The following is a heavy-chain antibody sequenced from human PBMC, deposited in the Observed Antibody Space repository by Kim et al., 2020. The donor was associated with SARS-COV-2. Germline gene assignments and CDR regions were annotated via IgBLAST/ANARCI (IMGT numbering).Heavy chain of an antibody. D-gene: IGHD6-19*01. Sequence: GGSLRLSCAASGFTFSRRAMSWVRQVPGKGLEWIASVNNNNNPYYADSVKGRFTVSRDNTKDTFYLQMNSLRAEDKALYYCAKDQPSSGWPTFDSWGQG. CDR2: VNNNNNP. CDR1: GFTFSRRA. J-gene: IGHJ4*02. CDR3: AKDQPSSGWPTFDS. V-gene: IGHV3-23*05.